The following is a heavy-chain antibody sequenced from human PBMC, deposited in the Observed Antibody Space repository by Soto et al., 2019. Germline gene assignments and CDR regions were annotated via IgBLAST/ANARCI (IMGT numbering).Heavy chain of an antibody. J-gene: IGHJ6*02. Sequence: ASVKVSCKASGYTFTGYYMHWVRQAPGQGLEWMGWINPNSGGTNYAQKFQGWVTMTRDTSISTAYMELSRLRSDDTAVYYCARDQGYYDFWSGLLSYYGMDVWAQGTTVTVSS. CDR2: INPNSGGT. V-gene: IGHV1-2*04. CDR1: GYTFTGYY. CDR3: ARDQGYYDFWSGLLSYYGMDV. D-gene: IGHD3-3*01.